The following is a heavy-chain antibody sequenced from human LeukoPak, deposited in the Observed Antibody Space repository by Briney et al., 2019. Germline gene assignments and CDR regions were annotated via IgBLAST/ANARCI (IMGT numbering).Heavy chain of an antibody. CDR3: ARPGASGSYLNWFDP. J-gene: IGHJ5*02. D-gene: IGHD3-10*01. V-gene: IGHV4-39*01. CDR1: GGSVSSNSYY. Sequence: SETLSLTCTVSGGSVSSNSYYWSWVRQPPGKGLEWIGFIDYTGSTYYNPSLKSRVTISVDTSKNQFSLKLSSVTAADTAVYYCARPGASGSYLNWFDPWGQGTLVTVSS. CDR2: IDYTGST.